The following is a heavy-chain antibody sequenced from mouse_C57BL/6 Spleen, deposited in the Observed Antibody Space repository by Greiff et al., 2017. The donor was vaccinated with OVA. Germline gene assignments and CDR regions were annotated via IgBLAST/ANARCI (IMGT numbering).Heavy chain of an antibody. D-gene: IGHD2-3*01. V-gene: IGHV1-15*01. Sequence: QVQLQQSGAELVRPGASVTLSCKASGYTFTDYEMHWVKQTPVHGLEWIGAIDPETGGTAYNQKFKGKAILTADKSSSTAYMELRSLTSEDSAVYYVTRNDGYSAWFAYWGQGTLVTVSA. J-gene: IGHJ3*01. CDR2: IDPETGGT. CDR3: TRNDGYSAWFAY. CDR1: GYTFTDYE.